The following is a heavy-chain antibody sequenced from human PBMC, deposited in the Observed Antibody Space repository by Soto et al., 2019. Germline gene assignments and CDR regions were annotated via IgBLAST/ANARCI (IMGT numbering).Heavy chain of an antibody. CDR3: ARDNRGYYDSSGYYYFDLVY. CDR1: GGTFSSYA. V-gene: IGHV1-69*01. D-gene: IGHD3-22*01. J-gene: IGHJ4*02. CDR2: IIPIFGTA. Sequence: QVQLVQSGAEVKKPGSSVKVSCKASGGTFSSYAISWVRQAPGQGLEWMGGIIPIFGTANYAQKFQGRGTITADESTSTAYMELSSLRSEDTAVYYCARDNRGYYDSSGYYYFDLVYWGQGTLVTVSS.